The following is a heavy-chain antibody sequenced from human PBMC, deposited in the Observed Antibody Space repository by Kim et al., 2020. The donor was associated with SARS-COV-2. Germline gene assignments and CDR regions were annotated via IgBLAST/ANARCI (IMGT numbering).Heavy chain of an antibody. D-gene: IGHD2-15*01. J-gene: IGHJ3*02. CDR2: ISSSSSYT. CDR1: GFTFSDYY. V-gene: IGHV3-11*05. Sequence: GGSLRLSCAASGFTFSDYYMSWIRQAPGKGLEWVSYISSSSSYTNYADSVKGRFTISRDNAKNSLYLQMNSLRAEDTAVYYCARDRCSGGSCYFKDAFDIWGQGTMVTVSS. CDR3: ARDRCSGGSCYFKDAFDI.